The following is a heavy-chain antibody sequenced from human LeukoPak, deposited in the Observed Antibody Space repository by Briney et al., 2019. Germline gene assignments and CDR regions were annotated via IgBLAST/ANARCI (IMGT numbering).Heavy chain of an antibody. D-gene: IGHD2-8*01. CDR3: ARGTNADY. V-gene: IGHV3-48*03. CDR2: ISGSGSAI. J-gene: IGHJ4*02. Sequence: PGGSLRLSCAASGFTLSSYETNWVRQAPGKGLEWVSYISGSGSAISYADSVKGRFTISRDNAKNSLYLQMNSLRAEDTAVYHCARGTNADYWGQGTLVTVSS. CDR1: GFTLSSYE.